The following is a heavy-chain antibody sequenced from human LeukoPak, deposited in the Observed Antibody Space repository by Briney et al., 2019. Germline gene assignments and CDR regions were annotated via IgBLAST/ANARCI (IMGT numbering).Heavy chain of an antibody. CDR2: IKQDGSQE. Sequence: GGSLRLSCAASRFTLSTYWMSWVRQAPGKGLEWVAHIKQDGSQEYYVDSVKGRFTISRDSAKNPLYLQMNSLRAEDTAVYYCARGVPYDSCSGPHYSDYWGQGTLVTVSS. CDR3: ARGVPYDSCSGPHYSDY. J-gene: IGHJ4*02. V-gene: IGHV3-7*01. CDR1: RFTLSTYW. D-gene: IGHD3-3*01.